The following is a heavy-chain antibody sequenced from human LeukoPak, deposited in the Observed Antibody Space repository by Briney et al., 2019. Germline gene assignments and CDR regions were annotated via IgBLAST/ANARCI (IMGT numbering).Heavy chain of an antibody. Sequence: SETLTLTCTVSGYSISSGYYWGWIRQPPGKGLEWIGYIYYSGSTNYNPSLKSRVTISVDTSKNQFSLKLSSVTAADTAVYYCARLIGGLNDYWGQGTLVTVSS. J-gene: IGHJ4*02. V-gene: IGHV4-61*01. CDR3: ARLIGGLNDY. CDR2: IYYSGST. CDR1: GYSISSGYY. D-gene: IGHD2/OR15-2a*01.